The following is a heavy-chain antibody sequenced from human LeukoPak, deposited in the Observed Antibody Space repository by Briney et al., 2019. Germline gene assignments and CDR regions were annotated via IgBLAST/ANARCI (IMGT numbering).Heavy chain of an antibody. Sequence: ETLSLTCTVSGGSISSYYWSWIRQPPGKGLEWIGYIYYSGSTYYNPSLKSRVTVSIDRSKNQFSLRLSSVTAADTAVYYCARAHPPDGIFGVVIIPNWFDPWGQGTRVTVSS. V-gene: IGHV4-59*12. CDR1: GGSISSYY. J-gene: IGHJ5*02. CDR2: IYYSGST. CDR3: ARAHPPDGIFGVVIIPNWFDP. D-gene: IGHD3-3*01.